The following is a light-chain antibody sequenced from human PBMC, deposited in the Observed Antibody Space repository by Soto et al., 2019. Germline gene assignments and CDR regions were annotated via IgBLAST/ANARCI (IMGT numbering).Light chain of an antibody. CDR3: QQSSSTPRT. J-gene: IGKJ1*01. Sequence: DIQMTQSPSSLSASVGDRVTITCRASQSISSYLNWYQQKPGKAPNLLIYAASSLQSGVPSRFSGSGSGTDFTLTISSLQPEDVATYYCQQSSSTPRTFGQGTKVEIK. CDR2: AAS. CDR1: QSISSY. V-gene: IGKV1-39*01.